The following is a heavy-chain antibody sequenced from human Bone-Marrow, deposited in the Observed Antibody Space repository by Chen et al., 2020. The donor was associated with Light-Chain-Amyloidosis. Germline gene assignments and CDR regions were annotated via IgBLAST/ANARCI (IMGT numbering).Heavy chain of an antibody. CDR3: AKDRCTSISCSDFDY. Sequence: RLSCVGSGFTFSNYAMTWVRQAPGKGLEWVSVARGGDGPTYYADSVRGRFTIYRDNSKNTLYLQMNSLRAEDTAVYYCAKDRCTSISCSDFDYWGQGTLVTVSS. J-gene: IGHJ4*02. CDR1: GFTFSNYA. V-gene: IGHV3-23*01. D-gene: IGHD2-2*01. CDR2: ARGGDGPT.